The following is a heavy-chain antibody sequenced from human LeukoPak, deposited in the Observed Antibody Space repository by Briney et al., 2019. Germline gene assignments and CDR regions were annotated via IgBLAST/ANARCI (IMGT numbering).Heavy chain of an antibody. CDR3: TRVRSVRGVIRKTIDY. CDR2: INHSGST. Sequence: SETLSLTCAVYGGSFSGYYWSWIRQPPGKGLEWIGEINHSGSTNYNPSLKSRVTISVDTSKNQFSLKLSSVTAADTAAYYCTRVRSVRGVIRKTIDYWGQGTLVTVSS. V-gene: IGHV4-34*01. CDR1: GGSFSGYY. D-gene: IGHD3-10*01. J-gene: IGHJ4*02.